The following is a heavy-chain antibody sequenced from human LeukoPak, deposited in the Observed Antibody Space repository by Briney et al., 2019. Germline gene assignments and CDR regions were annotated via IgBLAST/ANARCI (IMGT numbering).Heavy chain of an antibody. D-gene: IGHD2-21*02. CDR1: GGSLSGYY. CDR3: ARLRVTSPFDY. J-gene: IGHJ4*02. V-gene: IGHV4-34*01. Sequence: SETLSLTRAVYGGSLSGYYWSWIRQPPGKGLEWIGEINHSGSTNYNPSLKSRVTISVDTSKNQFSLKLSSVTAADTAVYYCARLRVTSPFDYWGQGTLVTVSS. CDR2: INHSGST.